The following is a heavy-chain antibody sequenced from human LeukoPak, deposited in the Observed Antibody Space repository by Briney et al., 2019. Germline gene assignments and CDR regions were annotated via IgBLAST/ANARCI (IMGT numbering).Heavy chain of an antibody. D-gene: IGHD3-10*01. V-gene: IGHV4-39*07. CDR3: ARDQAISGSDFDY. Sequence: PSETLSLTCTVSGGSISSSSYYWGWIRQPPWKGLEWIGSIYYNGSTYYNPTLKSRVTISVDTSKNQFSLKLSSVTAADTAVYYCARDQAISGSDFDYWSQGTLVTVSS. CDR1: GGSISSSSYY. J-gene: IGHJ4*02. CDR2: IYYNGST.